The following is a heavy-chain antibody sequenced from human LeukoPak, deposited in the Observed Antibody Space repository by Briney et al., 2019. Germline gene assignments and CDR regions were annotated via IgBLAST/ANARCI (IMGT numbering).Heavy chain of an antibody. CDR2: ISDYNGDT. CDR3: ARDLLYCGGDCYHDAFDI. CDR1: GYTFTSYG. V-gene: IGHV1-18*01. Sequence: ASVKVSCKASGYTFTSYGFSWVRQAPGRGLEWMGWISDYNGDTNYAQKLQGRVTMTTDTSTSTAYMELRSLRSDDTAVYYCARDLLYCGGDCYHDAFDIWGQGTMVTVSS. J-gene: IGHJ3*02. D-gene: IGHD2-21*02.